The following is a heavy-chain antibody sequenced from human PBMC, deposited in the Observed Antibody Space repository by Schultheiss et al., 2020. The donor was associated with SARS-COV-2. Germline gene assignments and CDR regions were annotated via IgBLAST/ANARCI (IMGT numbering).Heavy chain of an antibody. Sequence: SETLSLTCAVYGGSFSGYYWSWIRQPPGKGLEWIGRIYTSGSTNYNPSLKSRVTMSVDTSKNQFSLKLSSVTAADTAVYYCARGADDYDFWSGYYPGSHFDYWGQGTLVTVSS. V-gene: IGHV4-59*10. J-gene: IGHJ4*02. D-gene: IGHD3-3*01. CDR1: GGSFSGYY. CDR3: ARGADDYDFWSGYYPGSHFDY. CDR2: IYTSGST.